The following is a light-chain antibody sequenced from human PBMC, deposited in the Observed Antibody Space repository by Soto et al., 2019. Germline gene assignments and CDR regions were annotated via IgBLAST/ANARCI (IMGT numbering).Light chain of an antibody. CDR1: QSVGRY. CDR3: QQRSNWPRT. J-gene: IGKJ1*01. CDR2: DAS. Sequence: EIVLTQSPATLSLSPGEGATLSCRASQSVGRYLAWYQQKPGQAPRLLIYDASNRATGIPARFSGSGSGTDFTLTISSLEPEDFALYYCQQRSNWPRTFGQGTEVDIK. V-gene: IGKV3-11*01.